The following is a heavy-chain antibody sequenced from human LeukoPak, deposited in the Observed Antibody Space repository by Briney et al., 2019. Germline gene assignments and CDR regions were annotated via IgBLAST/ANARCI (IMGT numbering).Heavy chain of an antibody. D-gene: IGHD3-10*01. CDR3: ARDLTTMVRGGSFDY. Sequence: ASVKVSCKASGYTFTSYYMHWVRQAPGQGLEWMGIINPSGGSTSYAQKFQGRVTMTRDMSTSTVYMELSSLRSEDTAVYYCARDLTTMVRGGSFDYWGQGTLVTVSS. CDR1: GYTFTSYY. J-gene: IGHJ4*02. CDR2: INPSGGST. V-gene: IGHV1-46*01.